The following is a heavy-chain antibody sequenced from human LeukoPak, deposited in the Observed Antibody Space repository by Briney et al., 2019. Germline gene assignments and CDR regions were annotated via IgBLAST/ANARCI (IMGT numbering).Heavy chain of an antibody. CDR2: IRSKANSYAT. CDR3: VRLGSTSPGNWYKLFDQ. Sequence: GGSLTLSCATSGVTFSGSGVHWVRQASGKGLEWVGRIRSKANSYATAFPASVKGRFTISRDNAKNSLYLQMNSLRVEDTALYYCVRLGSTSPGNWYKLFDQWGQGTLVTVSS. J-gene: IGHJ4*02. D-gene: IGHD2-2*01. V-gene: IGHV3-73*01. CDR1: GVTFSGSG.